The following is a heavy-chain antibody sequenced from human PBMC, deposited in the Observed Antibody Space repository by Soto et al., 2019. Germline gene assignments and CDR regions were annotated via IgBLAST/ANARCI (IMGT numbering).Heavy chain of an antibody. J-gene: IGHJ3*02. V-gene: IGHV3-30*03. D-gene: IGHD6-13*01. CDR3: ARDKWQQLVHVFDI. CDR1: GFTFSTYG. CDR2: TSSDGNNK. Sequence: GGSLRLSCAASGFTFSTYGMHWVRQAPGKGLEWVAVTSSDGNNKDYPDSVKGRFTISRDNSKNTLYLQINSLRPEDTAVYYCARDKWQQLVHVFDIWGQGTKVTVSS.